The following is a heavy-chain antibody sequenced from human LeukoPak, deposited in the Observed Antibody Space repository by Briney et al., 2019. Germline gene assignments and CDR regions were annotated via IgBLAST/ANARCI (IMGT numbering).Heavy chain of an antibody. J-gene: IGHJ4*02. CDR2: INPSGGST. D-gene: IGHD3-10*01. Sequence: ASVKVSCKASGYTFTSYYMHWVRQAPGQGLEWMGIINPSGGSTSYAQKFQGRVTMTRDTSTSTVYMELSSLRSEDTAVYYCATAVSLTMVRGATHLLDYWGQGTLVTVSS. CDR1: GYTFTSYY. V-gene: IGHV1-46*01. CDR3: ATAVSLTMVRGATHLLDY.